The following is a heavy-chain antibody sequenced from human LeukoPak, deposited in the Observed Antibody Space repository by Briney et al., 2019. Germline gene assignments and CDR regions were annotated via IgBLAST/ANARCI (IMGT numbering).Heavy chain of an antibody. D-gene: IGHD1-26*01. CDR3: ARFGGRGSYFDY. J-gene: IGHJ4*02. Sequence: GGSLRLSCAASGFTFSRYSMNWVRQAPGKGLEWVSSISISSNYKYYPDSVKGRFTISRDNAKNSLYLQMNSLRAEDTAVYYCARFGGRGSYFDYWGQGTLVTVSS. CDR2: ISISSNYK. V-gene: IGHV3-21*01. CDR1: GFTFSRYS.